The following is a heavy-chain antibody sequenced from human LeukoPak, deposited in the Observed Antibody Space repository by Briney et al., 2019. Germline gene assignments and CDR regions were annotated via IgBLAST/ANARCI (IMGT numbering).Heavy chain of an antibody. CDR3: ARAPGRIAARPCYFDY. J-gene: IGHJ4*02. Sequence: GASVKVSCKASGYTFTSYDINWVRQATGQGLEWMGWMNPNSGNTGYAQKFQGRVTMSRNTSISTAYMELSSLRSEDTAVYYCARAPGRIAARPCYFDYWGQGTLVTVSS. V-gene: IGHV1-8*01. CDR2: MNPNSGNT. D-gene: IGHD6-6*01. CDR1: GYTFTSYD.